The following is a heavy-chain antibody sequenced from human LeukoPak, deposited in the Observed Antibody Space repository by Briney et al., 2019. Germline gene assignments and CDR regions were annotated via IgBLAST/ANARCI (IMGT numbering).Heavy chain of an antibody. D-gene: IGHD6-19*01. Sequence: GGSLRLSCAASGFTFDDDGMSWVRHAPGKGLEWVSGINWNVGSTGYADSVKGRFTISRDNAKNSLYLQMNSLRAEDTALYYCARVSGSSGWYHYYYYMDVWGKGTTVTVSS. CDR1: GFTFDDDG. J-gene: IGHJ6*03. V-gene: IGHV3-20*04. CDR3: ARVSGSSGWYHYYYYMDV. CDR2: INWNVGST.